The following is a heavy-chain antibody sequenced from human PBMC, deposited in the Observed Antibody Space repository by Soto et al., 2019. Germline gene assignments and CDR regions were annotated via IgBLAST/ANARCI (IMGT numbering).Heavy chain of an antibody. D-gene: IGHD4-17*01. CDR2: MNLNSGGR. Sequence: QVQLVQSGAEVKKPGASVKVSCKASGYTFTSYDINWVRQASGQGLEWMGWMNLNSGGRGYAQKFQGRVTMXRDTSKSTAYMELSSLRSDDTAMYYCARANGDFDYWGQGTLVTVSS. CDR1: GYTFTSYD. V-gene: IGHV1-8*01. CDR3: ARANGDFDY. J-gene: IGHJ4*02.